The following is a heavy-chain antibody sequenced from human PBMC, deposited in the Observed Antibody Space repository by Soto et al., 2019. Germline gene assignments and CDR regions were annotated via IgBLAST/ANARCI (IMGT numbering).Heavy chain of an antibody. CDR3: ARGPSIAARWFDP. D-gene: IGHD6-6*01. CDR2: IYYSGST. V-gene: IGHV4-59*01. Sequence: SETLSLTCTVSGGSISSYYWSWIRQPPGKGLEWIGYIYYSGSTNYNPSLKNRVTISVDTSKNQFSLKLSSVTAADTAVYYCARGPSIAARWFDPWGQGTLVTVSS. J-gene: IGHJ5*02. CDR1: GGSISSYY.